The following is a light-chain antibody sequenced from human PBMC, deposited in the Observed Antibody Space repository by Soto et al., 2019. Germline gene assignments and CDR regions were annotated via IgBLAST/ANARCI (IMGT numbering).Light chain of an antibody. Sequence: QSALTQPASVSGSPGQSITISCTGTSSDVGGYNYVSWYQQHPARAPKLMIYDVSDRPSGVSNRFSGSKSGNTASLTISGLQAENEADYYCSSYTSSSTLKVFGGGTKLTVL. V-gene: IGLV2-14*01. CDR3: SSYTSSSTLKV. CDR2: DVS. CDR1: SSDVGGYNY. J-gene: IGLJ2*01.